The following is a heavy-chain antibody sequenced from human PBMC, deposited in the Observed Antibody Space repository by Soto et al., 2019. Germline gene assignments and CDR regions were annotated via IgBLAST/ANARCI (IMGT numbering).Heavy chain of an antibody. CDR3: ARGGYCSGGSCFSLKHYYYYYMDV. Sequence: QVQLVQSGAEVKKPGASVKVSCKASGYTFTSYGISWVRQAPGQGLEWMGWISAYNGNTNYAQKLQGRVTMTTDTSTSTAYMELRSLRSDDTAVYYCARGGYCSGGSCFSLKHYYYYYMDVWGKGTTVTVSS. V-gene: IGHV1-18*01. CDR1: GYTFTSYG. D-gene: IGHD2-15*01. CDR2: ISAYNGNT. J-gene: IGHJ6*03.